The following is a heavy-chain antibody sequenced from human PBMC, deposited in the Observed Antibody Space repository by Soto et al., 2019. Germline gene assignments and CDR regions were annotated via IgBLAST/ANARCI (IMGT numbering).Heavy chain of an antibody. V-gene: IGHV4-39*01. CDR3: ARHEIVVVTAPYYFDY. CDR2: IYYSGST. D-gene: IGHD2-21*02. J-gene: IGHJ4*02. CDR1: GGSISSSSYY. Sequence: QLQLQESGPGLVKPSETLSLTCTVSGGSISSSSYYWGWIRQPPGKGLEWIGSIYYSGSTYYNPSLKSRVTISVDTSKNQFFLKLSSVTAADTAVYYCARHEIVVVTAPYYFDYWGQGTLVTVSS.